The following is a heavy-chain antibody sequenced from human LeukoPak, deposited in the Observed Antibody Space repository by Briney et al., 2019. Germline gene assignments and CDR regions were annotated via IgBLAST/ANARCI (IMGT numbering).Heavy chain of an antibody. D-gene: IGHD3-10*01. Sequence: GGSPRLSCAASGFTFSSYSMNWVRQAPGKGLEWVSSISSSSSYIDYADSVKGRFTISRDNAKNSLYLQMNSLRAEDTAVYYCAREERDYGSGGDYWGQGTLVTVSS. CDR2: ISSSSSYI. J-gene: IGHJ4*02. CDR3: AREERDYGSGGDY. CDR1: GFTFSSYS. V-gene: IGHV3-21*01.